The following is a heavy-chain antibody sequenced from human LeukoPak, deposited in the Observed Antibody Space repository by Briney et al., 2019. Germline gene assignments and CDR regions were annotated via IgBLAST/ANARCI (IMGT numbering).Heavy chain of an antibody. CDR3: ARDFEAPSNC. D-gene: IGHD3-9*01. Sequence: GGSLRLSCAVSGFTFSYYWMTWVRQAPGKGLEWVAKIKQDGSDEYYVDSVKGRFTISKDNAENSLYLQMNSLRAEDTAVYYCARDFEAPSNCWGQGTLVTVSS. CDR2: IKQDGSDE. CDR1: GFTFSYYW. V-gene: IGHV3-7*01. J-gene: IGHJ4*02.